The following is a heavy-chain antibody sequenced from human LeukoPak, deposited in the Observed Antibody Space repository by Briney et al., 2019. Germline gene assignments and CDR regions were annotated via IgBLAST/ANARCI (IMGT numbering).Heavy chain of an antibody. J-gene: IGHJ5*02. D-gene: IGHD2-15*01. CDR1: GYSFTSYW. CDR3: ARVRVVANRCWFDP. CDR2: IYPGDSDT. Sequence: GESLKISCKGSGYSFTSYWIGWARQMPGKGLEWMGIIYPGDSDTRYSPSFQGQVTISADESISTAYLQWSSLKASDTAMYYCARVRVVANRCWFDPWGQGTLVTVSS. V-gene: IGHV5-51*01.